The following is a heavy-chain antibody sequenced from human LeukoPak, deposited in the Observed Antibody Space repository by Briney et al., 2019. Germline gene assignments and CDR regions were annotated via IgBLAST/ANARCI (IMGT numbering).Heavy chain of an antibody. CDR2: IYYSGST. D-gene: IGHD5-12*01. CDR3: ARHYSFYSAYGRFDY. CDR1: GGSISSYC. V-gene: IGHV4-39*01. J-gene: IGHJ4*02. Sequence: SETLSLTCTVSGGSISSYCWGWIRQPPGKGLEWIGSIYYSGSTYYNPSLKSRVTISVDTSKNQFSLKLISVTAADTAVYYCARHYSFYSAYGRFDYWGQGTLVTVSS.